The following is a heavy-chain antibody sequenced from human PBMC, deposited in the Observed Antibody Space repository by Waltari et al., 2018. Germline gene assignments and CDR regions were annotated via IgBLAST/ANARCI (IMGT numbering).Heavy chain of an antibody. Sequence: QVQLVESGGGVVQPGRSLRLSCAASGFTFSSYAMHWVRQAPGKGLKWVAVRSYDGSNKYYADSVKGRFTISRDNSKNTLYLQMNSLRAEDTAVYYCARDFIPKNGYFDYWGQGTLVTVSS. CDR3: ARDFIPKNGYFDY. CDR2: RSYDGSNK. V-gene: IGHV3-30*01. D-gene: IGHD3-16*01. CDR1: GFTFSSYA. J-gene: IGHJ4*02.